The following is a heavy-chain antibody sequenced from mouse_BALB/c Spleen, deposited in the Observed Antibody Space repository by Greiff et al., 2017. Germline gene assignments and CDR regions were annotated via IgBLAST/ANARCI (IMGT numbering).Heavy chain of an antibody. CDR3: TREGYYRYPYYYAMDY. J-gene: IGHJ4*01. CDR2: IYPGNSDT. V-gene: IGHV1-5*01. CDR1: GYTFTSYW. Sequence: EVQLQESGTVLARPGASVKMSCKASGYTFTSYWMHWVKQRPGQGLEWIGAIYPGNSDTSYNQKFKGKAKLTAVTSTSTAYMELSSLTNEDSAVYYCTREGYYRYPYYYAMDYWGQGTSVTISS. D-gene: IGHD2-14*01.